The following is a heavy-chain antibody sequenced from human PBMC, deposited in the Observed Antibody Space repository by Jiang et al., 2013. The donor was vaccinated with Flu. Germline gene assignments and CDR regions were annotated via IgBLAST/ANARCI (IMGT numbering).Heavy chain of an antibody. Sequence: SQTLSLTCAISGDSVFSNIATWNWIRQSPSRGLEWLGRTYYRSKWYNDYAVSVRGRITINPDTSKNQFSLQLNSVTPDDTAAYYCARGRAGTTGDWFDPWGQGALVTVSS. J-gene: IGHJ5*02. CDR1: GDSVFSNIAT. V-gene: IGHV6-1*01. D-gene: IGHD1-7*01. CDR2: TYYRSKWYN. CDR3: ARGRAGTTGDWFDP.